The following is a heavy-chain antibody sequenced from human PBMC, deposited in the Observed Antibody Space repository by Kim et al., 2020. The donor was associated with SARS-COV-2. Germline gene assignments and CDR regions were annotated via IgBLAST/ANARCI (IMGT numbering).Heavy chain of an antibody. D-gene: IGHD3-10*01. V-gene: IGHV4-59*03. Sequence: SETLSLTCTVSSDSFSTYYWSWIRHLPGKGLEWMGYIFYGGDTNYNPSPRSRVTISWDTSTKQFSLDLTSCIDADTAAYYCARYEARASSHQFETWGTG. CDR1: SDSFSTYY. CDR3: ARYEARASSHQFET. J-gene: IGHJ5*02. CDR2: IFYGGDT.